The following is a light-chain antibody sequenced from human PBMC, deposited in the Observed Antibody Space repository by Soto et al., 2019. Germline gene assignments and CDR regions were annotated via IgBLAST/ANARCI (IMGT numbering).Light chain of an antibody. V-gene: IGKV1-39*01. CDR2: AAS. Sequence: DIQMTQSPSSLSASVGDRVIITCRASQSISNYLNWYQQKPGKAPKVLIYAASSLHSGVPSRFSGSGSGTEFTLTISGLQSEDFATYYCQQSYSTPRTFGQGTKVDIK. CDR3: QQSYSTPRT. J-gene: IGKJ1*01. CDR1: QSISNY.